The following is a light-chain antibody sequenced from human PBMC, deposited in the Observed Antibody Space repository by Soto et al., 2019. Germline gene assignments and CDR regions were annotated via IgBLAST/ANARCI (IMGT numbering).Light chain of an antibody. V-gene: IGLV2-14*01. CDR1: SSDVGGYDY. J-gene: IGLJ1*01. CDR3: SSYTSSSLYV. Sequence: QPALTQPASVSGSPGQSITISCTRTSSDVGGYDYVSWYQQHPGKAPKLMIYDVSNRPSGVSNRFSGSKSGNTASLTISGLQAEDEADYYCSSYTSSSLYVFGNGTKVTVL. CDR2: DVS.